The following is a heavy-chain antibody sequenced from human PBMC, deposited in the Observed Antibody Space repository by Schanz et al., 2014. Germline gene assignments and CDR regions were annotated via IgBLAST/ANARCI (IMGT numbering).Heavy chain of an antibody. D-gene: IGHD1-1*01. V-gene: IGHV4-34*01. J-gene: IGHJ1*01. CDR1: GGSFIGYD. CDR2: INHYGRT. Sequence: QVQLQQWGAGLLKPSGTLSLTCAVYGGSFIGYDWSWIRQFPGQDLEWIGDINHYGRTNYNPSLMGRVSISIDASQNQFSLKMTSVTAADTAIYYCAIPRGSYAPNWSEARYFQHWGQGSLVTVSS. CDR3: AIPRGSYAPNWSEARYFQH.